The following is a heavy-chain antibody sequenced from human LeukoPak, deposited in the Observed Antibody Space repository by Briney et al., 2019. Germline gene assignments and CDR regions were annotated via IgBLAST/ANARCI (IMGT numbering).Heavy chain of an antibody. CDR3: AKGSAIFGVVIPLV. CDR1: GFTFSSYA. V-gene: IGHV3-23*01. J-gene: IGHJ3*01. D-gene: IGHD3-3*01. CDR2: ISGSGGST. Sequence: PGGSLRLSCAASGFTFSSYAMSWVRQAPGKGLEWVSAISGSGGSTYYADSVKGRFTISRDNSKNTLYLQMNSLRAEDTAIYYCAKGSAIFGVVIPLVWGQGTMVTVSS.